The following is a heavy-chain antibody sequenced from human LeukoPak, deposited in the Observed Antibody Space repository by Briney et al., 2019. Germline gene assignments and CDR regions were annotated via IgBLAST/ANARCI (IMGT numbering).Heavy chain of an antibody. CDR1: GGSISSYY. CDR3: ASLYYYDSSGYPIPRGRLDAFDI. D-gene: IGHD3-22*01. CDR2: IYYSGST. J-gene: IGHJ3*02. V-gene: IGHV4-59*01. Sequence: SETLSLTCTVSGGSISSYYWSWIRQPPGKGLEWIGYIYYSGSTNYNPSLKSRVTISVDTSKNQFSLKLSSVTAADTAVYYCASLYYYDSSGYPIPRGRLDAFDIWGQGTMVTVSS.